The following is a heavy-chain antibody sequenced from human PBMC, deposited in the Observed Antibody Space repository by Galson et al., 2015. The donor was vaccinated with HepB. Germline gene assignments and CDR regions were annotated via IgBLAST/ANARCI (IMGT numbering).Heavy chain of an antibody. J-gene: IGHJ5*02. CDR2: IIPIFGTA. Sequence: SVKVSCKASGGTFSSYAISWVRQAPGQGLEWMGGIIPIFGTANYAQKFRGRVTITADESTSTAYMELSSLRSEDTAVYYCARDDGSGPNSPHNWFDPWGQGTLVTVSS. V-gene: IGHV1-69*13. CDR1: GGTFSSYA. D-gene: IGHD3-10*01. CDR3: ARDDGSGPNSPHNWFDP.